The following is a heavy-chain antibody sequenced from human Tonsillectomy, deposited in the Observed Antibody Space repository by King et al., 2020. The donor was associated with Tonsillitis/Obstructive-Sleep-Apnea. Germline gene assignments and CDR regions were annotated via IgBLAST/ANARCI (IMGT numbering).Heavy chain of an antibody. CDR2: IIPIFGTA. Sequence: QLVQSGAEVKKPGSSVKVSCKASGGTFSSYAISWVRQAPRQGLEWMGGIIPIFGTANYAQKFQGRVTITADESTSTAYMELSSLRSEDTAVYYCASGRLTGMTPFFDYWGQGTLVTVSS. J-gene: IGHJ4*02. CDR3: ASGRLTGMTPFFDY. CDR1: GGTFSSYA. D-gene: IGHD1-20*01. V-gene: IGHV1-69*12.